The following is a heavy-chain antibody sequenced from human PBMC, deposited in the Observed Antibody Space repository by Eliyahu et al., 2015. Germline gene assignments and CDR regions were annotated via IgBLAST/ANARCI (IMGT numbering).Heavy chain of an antibody. CDR1: GFTFSSYG. CDR2: IWYDGSNK. CDR3: ARALGSGGSCPTS. D-gene: IGHD2-15*01. V-gene: IGHV3-33*01. Sequence: QVQLVESGGGVVQPGXSLRLSCAASGFTFSSYGMHWGRQAPGKGLEWVAVIWYDGSNKYYADSVKGRFTISRDNSKNTLYLQMNSLRAEDTAVYYCARALGSGGSCPTSWGQGTLVTVSS. J-gene: IGHJ5*02.